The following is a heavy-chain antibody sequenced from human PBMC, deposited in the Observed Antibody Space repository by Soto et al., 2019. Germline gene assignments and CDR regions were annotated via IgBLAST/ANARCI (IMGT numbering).Heavy chain of an antibody. Sequence: SETLSLTCAVSGYSISSGYYWGWIRQPPGKGLEWIGSIYHSGSTYYNASLKSRVTISVDTSKNQFSLKLTSVTDADTAVYYCASGIDFYYAMDVWGQGTTVTVSS. J-gene: IGHJ6*01. V-gene: IGHV4-38-2*01. CDR2: IYHSGST. CDR3: ASGIDFYYAMDV. CDR1: GYSISSGYY.